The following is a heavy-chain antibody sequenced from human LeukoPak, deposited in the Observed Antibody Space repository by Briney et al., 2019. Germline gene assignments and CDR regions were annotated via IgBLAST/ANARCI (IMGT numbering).Heavy chain of an antibody. CDR3: ATDYSNFYGMDV. J-gene: IGHJ6*02. D-gene: IGHD4-11*01. V-gene: IGHV4-61*01. CDR2: IQNSART. Sequence: PSETLSLTCTVSGGSFNSGSYFWSWIRQPPGTGLEWIGYIQNSARTNYNPSPESRVTISVDSSKDQFSLRLSSVTAADTAVYYCATDYSNFYGMDVWGQGTTVTVSS. CDR1: GGSFNSGSYF.